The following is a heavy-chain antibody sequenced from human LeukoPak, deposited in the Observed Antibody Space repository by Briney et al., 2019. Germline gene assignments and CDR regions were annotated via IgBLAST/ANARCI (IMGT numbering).Heavy chain of an antibody. V-gene: IGHV1-18*01. D-gene: IGHD2-2*03. CDR1: GYNFFNSG. CDR2: VSTYTGNT. J-gene: IGHJ5*02. Sequence: ASVNVSCKASGYNFFNSGITWVRQAPGQGPEWIGWVSTYTGNTNYAEKLQGRVTMTTDISTDTAYMELRSLISDDTAVYYCGRDEDIPTYPNWIDTWGQGTLVTVSS. CDR3: GRDEDIPTYPNWIDT.